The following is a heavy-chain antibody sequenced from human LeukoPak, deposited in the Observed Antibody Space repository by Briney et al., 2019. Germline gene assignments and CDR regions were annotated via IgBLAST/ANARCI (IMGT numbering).Heavy chain of an antibody. V-gene: IGHV3-23*01. Sequence: GGSLRLSCAASGFTFSSYWMSWVRQAPGKGLEWVSAISGSGGSTYYADSVKGRFTISRDNSKNTLYLQMNSLRAEDTAVYYCANQDDYDFWSGPSDYWGQGTLITVSS. D-gene: IGHD3-3*01. CDR2: ISGSGGST. CDR1: GFTFSSYW. J-gene: IGHJ4*02. CDR3: ANQDDYDFWSGPSDY.